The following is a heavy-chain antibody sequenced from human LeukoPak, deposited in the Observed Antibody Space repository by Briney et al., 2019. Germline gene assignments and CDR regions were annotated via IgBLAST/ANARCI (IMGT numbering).Heavy chain of an antibody. Sequence: GGSLRLSCAASGFTFSDYYMSWIRQAPGKGREWVSYISSSGSNIYYADSVKGRFTISRDNAKNSLYLQMNSLRAEDTAVYYCARGPPYYDFWSGYPRGGQGTLVTVSS. CDR1: GFTFSDYY. J-gene: IGHJ4*02. D-gene: IGHD3-3*01. V-gene: IGHV3-11*01. CDR2: ISSSGSNI. CDR3: ARGPPYYDFWSGYPR.